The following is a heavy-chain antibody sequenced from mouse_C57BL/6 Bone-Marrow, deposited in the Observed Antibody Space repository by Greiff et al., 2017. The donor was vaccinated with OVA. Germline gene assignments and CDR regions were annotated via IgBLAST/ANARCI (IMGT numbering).Heavy chain of an antibody. CDR1: GYTFTSYW. D-gene: IGHD1-1*01. Sequence: VQLQQPGAELVKPGASVKMSCKASGYTFTSYWITWVKQRPGQGLEWIGDIYPGSGSTNYNEKFKSKATLTVDTSSSTAYMQLSSLTSEDSAVYYCARSITTVVATGGYWGQGTTLTVSS. V-gene: IGHV1-55*01. CDR2: IYPGSGST. CDR3: ARSITTVVATGGY. J-gene: IGHJ2*01.